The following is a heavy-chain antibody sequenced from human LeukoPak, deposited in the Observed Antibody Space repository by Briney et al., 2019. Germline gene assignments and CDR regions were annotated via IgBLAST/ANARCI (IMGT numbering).Heavy chain of an antibody. J-gene: IGHJ4*02. D-gene: IGHD3-22*01. CDR3: VRGSSSFYDSSGYSYYFDN. CDR2: ISYDGRTK. Sequence: GTSLRLSCAASGFTFNSYAIHWVRQAPGKGLEWVTIISYDGRTKYYADCVKGRSIISRDNSKNTLYLQMDSLRPEDTAVYYCVRGSSSFYDSSGYSYYFDNWGQGTLVTVSS. CDR1: GFTFNSYA. V-gene: IGHV3-30*04.